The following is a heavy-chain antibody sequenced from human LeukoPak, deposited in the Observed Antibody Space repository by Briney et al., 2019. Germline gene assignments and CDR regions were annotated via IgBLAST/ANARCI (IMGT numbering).Heavy chain of an antibody. CDR3: ATAFWSGYYRDY. CDR2: FDPEDGET. CDR1: GYTLTELS. J-gene: IGHJ4*02. Sequence: GSVKVSCKVSGYTLTELSMHWVRQAPGKGLEWMGGFDPEDGETIYAQKFQGRVTMTEDTSTDTAYMGLSSLRSEDTAVYYCATAFWSGYYRDYWGQGALVTVSS. D-gene: IGHD3-3*01. V-gene: IGHV1-24*01.